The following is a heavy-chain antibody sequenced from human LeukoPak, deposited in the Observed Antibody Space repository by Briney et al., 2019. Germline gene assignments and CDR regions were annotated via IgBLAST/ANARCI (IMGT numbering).Heavy chain of an antibody. J-gene: IGHJ3*02. CDR3: AKPVVTDDAFDI. V-gene: IGHV3-33*06. D-gene: IGHD3-22*01. Sequence: GGSLRLSCAASGFTFSSYGMHWVRQAPGKGLEWVAVIWYDGTKQYYADSVKGRFTISRDNSRNTVYLQMNSLRAEDTAVYYCAKPVVTDDAFDIWGQGTMVTVSS. CDR1: GFTFSSYG. CDR2: IWYDGTKQ.